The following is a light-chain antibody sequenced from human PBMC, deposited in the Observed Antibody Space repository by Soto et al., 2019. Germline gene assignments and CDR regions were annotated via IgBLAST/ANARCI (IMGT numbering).Light chain of an antibody. CDR3: QQRSNWPPKLT. Sequence: EIVLTQSPATLSLSPRERATLSCRASQSVSSYLAWYQRKPGQAPRLLIYDASNRATGIPARFSGSGSGTDFTLTISSLEPEDFAVYYCQQRSNWPPKLTFGGGTKVDIK. CDR1: QSVSSY. V-gene: IGKV3-11*01. J-gene: IGKJ4*01. CDR2: DAS.